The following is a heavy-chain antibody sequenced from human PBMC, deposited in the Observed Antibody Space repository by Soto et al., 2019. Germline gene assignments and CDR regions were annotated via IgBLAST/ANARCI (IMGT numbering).Heavy chain of an antibody. CDR2: IIPIFGTA. Sequence: GASVKVSCKASGGTFSSYAISWVRQAPGRGLEWMGGIIPIFGTANYAQKFQGRVTITADESTSTAYMELSSLRSEDTAVYYCARNRNMGSGWYRYWGQGTLVTVSS. D-gene: IGHD6-19*01. V-gene: IGHV1-69*13. CDR3: ARNRNMGSGWYRY. J-gene: IGHJ4*02. CDR1: GGTFSSYA.